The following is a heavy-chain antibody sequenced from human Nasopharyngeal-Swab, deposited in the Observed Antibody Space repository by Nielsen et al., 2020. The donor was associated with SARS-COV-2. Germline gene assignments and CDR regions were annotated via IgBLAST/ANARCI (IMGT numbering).Heavy chain of an antibody. CDR3: AIDSSGQDY. D-gene: IGHD6-19*01. CDR2: SSGSGGRT. V-gene: IGHV3-23*01. J-gene: IGHJ4*02. Sequence: VRQAPGKGLEWVSASSGSGGRTYYADSVKGRFTISRYNSKNTLYLQMNSLRAEDTAVYYCAIDSSGQDYWGQGTLVTVSS.